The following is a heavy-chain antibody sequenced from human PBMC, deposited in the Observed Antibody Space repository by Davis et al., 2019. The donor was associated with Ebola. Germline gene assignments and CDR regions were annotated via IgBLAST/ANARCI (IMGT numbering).Heavy chain of an antibody. CDR3: ARDKVMITFGGVIPYYFDY. CDR2: FIHILNRA. V-gene: IGHV1-69*04. CDR1: GGPFNIVA. D-gene: IGHD3-16*02. Sequence: AASVKVSCKASGGPFNIVAVTWVRQAPGQGLEWVGKFIHILNRATLGQKFQGRVTMTADKSTSTAYMELSSLRSEDTAVYYCARDKVMITFGGVIPYYFDYWGQGTLVTVSS. J-gene: IGHJ4*02.